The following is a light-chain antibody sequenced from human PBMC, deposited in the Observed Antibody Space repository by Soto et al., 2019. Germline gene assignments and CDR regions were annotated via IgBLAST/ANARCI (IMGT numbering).Light chain of an antibody. CDR2: GAS. V-gene: IGKV3-20*01. CDR1: QSVDSSF. CDR3: QQYVSSVT. Sequence: EIVLTQSPGSLSLSPGERATLSCRASQSVDSSFFAWYQQKPGQAPRLLIYGASNRATGIPDRFSVSGSGTDFTLTISRLEPEDFAVYYCQQYVSSVTFGQGTKVEIK. J-gene: IGKJ1*01.